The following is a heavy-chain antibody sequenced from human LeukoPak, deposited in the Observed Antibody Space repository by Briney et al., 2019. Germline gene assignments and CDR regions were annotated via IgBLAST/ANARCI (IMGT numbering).Heavy chain of an antibody. V-gene: IGHV3-7*05. CDR2: IKTDGSET. Sequence: GGSLRLSCAASGFTFSNYWMNWVRQAPGKGLESVANIKTDGSETFYVDSVKGQFTISRDNAKNSVYLQMNSLRAEDTAIYYCARTGKFDSWGQGTLVTVSA. CDR1: GFTFSNYW. CDR3: ARTGKFDS. J-gene: IGHJ5*01.